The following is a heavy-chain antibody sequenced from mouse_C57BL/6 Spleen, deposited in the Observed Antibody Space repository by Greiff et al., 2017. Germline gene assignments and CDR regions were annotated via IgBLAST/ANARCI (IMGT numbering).Heavy chain of an antibody. V-gene: IGHV1-63*01. D-gene: IGHD1-1*01. CDR1: GYTFTNYW. CDR3: ARTRITTVVATNGWYFDV. J-gene: IGHJ1*03. Sequence: VQLQQSGAELVRPGTSVKMSCTASGYTFTNYWIGWAKQRPGHGLEWIGDIYPGGGYTNYNEKFKGKATLTADKSSSTAYMQFSSLTSEDSAIYYGARTRITTVVATNGWYFDVWGTGTTVTVSS. CDR2: IYPGGGYT.